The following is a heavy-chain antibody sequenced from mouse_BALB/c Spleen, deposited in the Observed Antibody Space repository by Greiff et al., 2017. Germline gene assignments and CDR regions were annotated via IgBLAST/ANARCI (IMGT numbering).Heavy chain of an antibody. CDR3: ARWGYSPY. J-gene: IGHJ3*01. D-gene: IGHD2-12*01. Sequence: QVQLKESGPELVKPGASVRISCKASGYTFTSYYIHWVKQRPGQGLEWIGWIYPGNVNTKYNEKFKGKATLTADKSSSTAYMQLSSLTSEDSAVYFCARWGYSPYWGQGTLVTVSA. V-gene: IGHV1S56*01. CDR1: GYTFTSYY. CDR2: IYPGNVNT.